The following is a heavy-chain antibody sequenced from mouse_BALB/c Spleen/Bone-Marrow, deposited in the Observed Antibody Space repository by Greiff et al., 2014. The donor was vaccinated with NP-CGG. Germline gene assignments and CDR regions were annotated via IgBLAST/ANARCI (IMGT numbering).Heavy chain of an antibody. CDR2: INPGSGGS. J-gene: IGHJ2*01. CDR1: GYAFIIYL. CDR3: ARLGRDYFDY. D-gene: IGHD4-1*01. V-gene: IGHV1-54*01. Sequence: VQLQQSGAELVRPGTSVKVSCKASGYAFIIYLIEWIKQRPGQGLEWIGVINPGSGGSNYNEKFKGKATLTADKSSSTAYMQLSNLTSDDSAVYFCARLGRDYFDYWGQGTTLTVSS.